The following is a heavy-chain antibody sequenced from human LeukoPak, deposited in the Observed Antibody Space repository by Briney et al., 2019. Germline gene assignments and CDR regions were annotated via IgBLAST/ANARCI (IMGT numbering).Heavy chain of an antibody. D-gene: IGHD2-21*01. CDR1: GFTFSDAW. CDR3: ARIVVLADRAGY. J-gene: IGHJ4*02. CDR2: IKGKSDGGAA. Sequence: GESLRLSCAASGFTFSDAWMYWIRQAPGKGLEWVGRIKGKSDGGAAEYAAPVKGRFTISRDDSESTLYLQMDSPQAEDTAVYYCARIVVLADRAGYWGQGTLVTVSS. V-gene: IGHV3-15*01.